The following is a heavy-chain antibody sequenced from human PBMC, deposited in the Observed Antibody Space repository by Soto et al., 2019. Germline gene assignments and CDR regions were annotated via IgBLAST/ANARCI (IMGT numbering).Heavy chain of an antibody. V-gene: IGHV3-23*01. J-gene: IGHJ4*02. D-gene: IGHD1-26*01. CDR3: AKGDGRIVPRHFDY. CDR2: ISSGGGSP. CDR1: GFTFSDYA. Sequence: LRLSCAASGFTFSDYAMSWVRQAPGKGLEWVSSISSGGGSPYYADSVKGRFTISRNNSKNTLFLQMNSLRAEDTAVYYCAKGDGRIVPRHFDYWGQGTLVTVSS.